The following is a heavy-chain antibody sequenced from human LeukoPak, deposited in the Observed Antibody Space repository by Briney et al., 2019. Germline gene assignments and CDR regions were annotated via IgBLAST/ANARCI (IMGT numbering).Heavy chain of an antibody. CDR2: IYHSGST. CDR1: GGPISSSNW. D-gene: IGHD1-26*01. V-gene: IGHV4-4*02. Sequence: SETLSLTFAVYGGPISSSNWWRWVRQPPGKGLEWIGEIYHSGSTNYNPSLKSRVTISVDKSKNQFSLKLSSVTAADTAVYYCARDPYSGSYFDYWGQGTLVTVSS. J-gene: IGHJ4*02. CDR3: ARDPYSGSYFDY.